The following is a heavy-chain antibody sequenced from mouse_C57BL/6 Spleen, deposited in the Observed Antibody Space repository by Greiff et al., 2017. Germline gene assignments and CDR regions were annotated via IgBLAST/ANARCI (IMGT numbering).Heavy chain of an antibody. J-gene: IGHJ3*01. D-gene: IGHD1-1*01. Sequence: VQLQQPGAELVKPGASVKMSCKASGYTFTSYWITWVKQRPGQGLAWIGDIYPGSGSPNYNEKFQSKATLTVDTSSSTAYRQLSSLTSEDSAGYYGARSDYYGSSSWGQGTLVTVAA. CDR1: GYTFTSYW. CDR3: ARSDYYGSSS. V-gene: IGHV1-55*01. CDR2: IYPGSGSP.